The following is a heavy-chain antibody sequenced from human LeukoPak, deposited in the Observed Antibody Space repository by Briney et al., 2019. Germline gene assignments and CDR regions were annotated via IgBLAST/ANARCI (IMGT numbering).Heavy chain of an antibody. CDR1: GFTFSRNG. D-gene: IGHD3-9*01. Sequence: GGTLRLSCAASGFTFSRNGMTWVRQAPGKGLEWVSAISGSGGSTYYADSVKGRFTISRDNAKNSLYLQMNSLRAEDTAVYYCARVDNDILTGYFDYWGQGTLVTVSS. CDR2: ISGSGGST. V-gene: IGHV3-23*01. CDR3: ARVDNDILTGYFDY. J-gene: IGHJ4*02.